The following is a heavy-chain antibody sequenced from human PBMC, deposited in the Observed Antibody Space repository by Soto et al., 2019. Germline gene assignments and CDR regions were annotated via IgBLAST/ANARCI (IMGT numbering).Heavy chain of an antibody. CDR1: GYSVSSNSAA. V-gene: IGHV6-1*01. CDR2: TYYRSKWYN. D-gene: IGHD3-10*01. CDR3: ARGLLWFGELGNWFDP. J-gene: IGHJ5*02. Sequence: SQTLSLTCAISGYSVSSNSAAWNLIRQSPSRGLEWLGRTYYRSKWYNDYAVSVKSRITINPDTSKNQFSLQLNSVTPEDTAVYYCARGLLWFGELGNWFDPWGQGTLVTVSS.